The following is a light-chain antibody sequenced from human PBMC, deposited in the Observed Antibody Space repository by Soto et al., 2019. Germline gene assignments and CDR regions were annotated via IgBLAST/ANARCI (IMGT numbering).Light chain of an antibody. J-gene: IGKJ4*01. V-gene: IGKV1-39*01. CDR2: AAS. CDR1: QSISSY. CDR3: QQSISAPLT. Sequence: DIQMTQSPSSLSASVGDRVTITCRASQSISSYLNWYQPKPGKAPKLLIYAASSLQSGVPSRFSGSGSGTDFTLTIAGLQPEDSASYFCQQSISAPLTFGGGTKVEIK.